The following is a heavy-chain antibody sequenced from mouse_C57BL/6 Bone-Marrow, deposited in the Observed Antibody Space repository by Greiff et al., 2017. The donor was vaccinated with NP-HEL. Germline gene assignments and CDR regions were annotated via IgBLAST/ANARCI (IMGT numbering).Heavy chain of an antibody. V-gene: IGHV5-6*01. D-gene: IGHD1-1*01. Sequence: EVKLMESGGDLVKPGGSLKLSCAASGFTFSSYGMSWVRQTPDKRLEWVATISSGGSYTSYPDSVKGRFTISRDNAKNTLYLQMSSLKSEDTAMYYCARNYYYGSTFYAMDYWGQGTSVTVSS. CDR2: ISSGGSYT. CDR3: ARNYYYGSTFYAMDY. J-gene: IGHJ4*01. CDR1: GFTFSSYG.